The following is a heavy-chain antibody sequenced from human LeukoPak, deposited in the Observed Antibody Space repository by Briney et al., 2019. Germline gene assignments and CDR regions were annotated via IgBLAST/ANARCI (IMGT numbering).Heavy chain of an antibody. CDR3: ARELRGSVGGNDY. Sequence: PSETLSLTCAVYGGSFSGYYWSWIRQPPGKGLEWIGEINHSGSTNYNPSLKSRVTISVDTSKNQFSLKLSSVTAADTAVYYCARELRGSVGGNDYWGQEPWSPSPQ. J-gene: IGHJ4*01. V-gene: IGHV4-34*01. CDR1: GGSFSGYY. D-gene: IGHD3-10*01. CDR2: INHSGST.